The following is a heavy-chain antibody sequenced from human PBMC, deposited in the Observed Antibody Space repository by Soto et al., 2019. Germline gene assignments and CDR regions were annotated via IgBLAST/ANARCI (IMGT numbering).Heavy chain of an antibody. V-gene: IGHV4-39*01. CDR2: IYYSGST. CDR3: ARQRAPDILTVYYWPLYFDY. Sequence: SETLSLTCTVSGGSISSSSYYWGWIRQPPGKGLEWIGSIYYSGSTYYNPSLKSRVTISVDTSKNQFSLKLSSVTAADTAVYYCARQRAPDILTVYYWPLYFDYWGQGTLVTVSP. D-gene: IGHD3-9*01. CDR1: GGSISSSSYY. J-gene: IGHJ4*02.